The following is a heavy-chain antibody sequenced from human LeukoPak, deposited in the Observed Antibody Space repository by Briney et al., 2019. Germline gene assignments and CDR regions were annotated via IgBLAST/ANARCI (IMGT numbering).Heavy chain of an antibody. CDR1: GFTFSTYD. Sequence: GGSLRLSCAASGFTFSTYDMNWVRQAPGKGLEWVLSISSSSSYMYYADSVKGGFTISRDNAKNSLYLQMNSLRAEDTAVYYCARGLCGGDCYDYWGQGNLVTVSS. V-gene: IGHV3-21*01. J-gene: IGHJ4*02. D-gene: IGHD2-21*01. CDR2: ISSSSSYM. CDR3: ARGLCGGDCYDY.